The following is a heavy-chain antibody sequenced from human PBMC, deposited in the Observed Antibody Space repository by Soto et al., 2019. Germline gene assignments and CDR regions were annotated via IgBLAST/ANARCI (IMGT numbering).Heavy chain of an antibody. CDR2: IYYSGST. CDR1: GGSISSGGYY. D-gene: IGHD3-3*01. Sequence: TLSLTSSVSGGSISSGGYYCRLILQHPGKGLEWIGYIYYSGSTYYNPSLKSRVTISVDTSKNQFSLKLSSVTAADTAEYYCARIGRITSFALDYWGQGTLVTVSS. J-gene: IGHJ4*02. V-gene: IGHV4-31*03. CDR3: ARIGRITSFALDY.